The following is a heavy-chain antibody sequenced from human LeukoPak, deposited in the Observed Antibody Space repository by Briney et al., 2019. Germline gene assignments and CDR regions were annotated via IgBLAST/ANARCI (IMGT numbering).Heavy chain of an antibody. D-gene: IGHD3-10*01. CDR2: IKSKTDGGTT. J-gene: IGHJ6*02. V-gene: IGHV3-15*01. CDR1: GFTFSSAW. CDR3: TTGPFDYYGSASYLANGMDV. Sequence: PGGSLRLSCAASGFTFSSAWMSWVRQAPGKGLEWVGRIKSKTDGGTTGYTAPVKGRFTISRDDSKNTLYLQMNSLRTGDTAVYYCTTGPFDYYGSASYLANGMDVWGQGTTVTVSS.